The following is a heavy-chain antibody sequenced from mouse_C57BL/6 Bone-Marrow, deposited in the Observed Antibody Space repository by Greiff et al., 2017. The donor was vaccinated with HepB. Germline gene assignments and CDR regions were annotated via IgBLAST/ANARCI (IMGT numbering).Heavy chain of an antibody. CDR1: GYAFSSYW. Sequence: VKLLESGPELVKPGASVKISCKASGYAFSSYWMNWVKQRPGKGLEWIGRIYPGDGYTNYNGKFKGKATLTADKSSSTAYMQLSSLTSEDSAVYFCARGLYYGSSNWYFDVWGTGTTVTVSS. J-gene: IGHJ1*03. V-gene: IGHV1-82*01. CDR2: IYPGDGYT. CDR3: ARGLYYGSSNWYFDV. D-gene: IGHD1-1*01.